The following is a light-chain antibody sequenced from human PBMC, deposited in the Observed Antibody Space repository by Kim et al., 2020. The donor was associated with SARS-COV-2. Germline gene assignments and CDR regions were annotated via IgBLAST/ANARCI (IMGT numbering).Light chain of an antibody. CDR1: NGHYNYA. CDR3: QTWGPGIRV. J-gene: IGLJ3*02. V-gene: IGLV4-69*01. Sequence: QPVLTQSPSASASLGASVKLTCTLSNGHYNYAIAWHQQQPGKGPRYLMKVNSDGSHSKGDGIPDRFSGSSSGAERYFTISSLQSDDEADYYCQTWGPGIRVFGGGTQLTVL. CDR2: VNSDGSH.